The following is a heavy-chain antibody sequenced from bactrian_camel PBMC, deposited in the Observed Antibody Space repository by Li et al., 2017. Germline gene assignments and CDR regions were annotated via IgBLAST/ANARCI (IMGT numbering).Heavy chain of an antibody. V-gene: IGHV3S1*01. D-gene: IGHD4*01. CDR1: EPYSSNC. Sequence: VQLVESGGGSVLAGGSLKLSCAASEPYSSNCLAWFRQAPGKEREGVASIKPNGRPSRYKDSVKGRFTISRDNGNNTTYLEMNNLKPEDTAVYSCAATRLMIGRDFVFNSVTYADWGQGTQVTVS. J-gene: IGHJ4*01. CDR2: IKPNGRPS. CDR3: AATRLMIGRDFVFNSVTYAD.